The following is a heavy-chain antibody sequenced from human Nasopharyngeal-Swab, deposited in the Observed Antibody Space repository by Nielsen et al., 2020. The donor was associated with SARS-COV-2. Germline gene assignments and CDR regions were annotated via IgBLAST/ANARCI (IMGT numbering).Heavy chain of an antibody. D-gene: IGHD4-17*01. CDR3: ARDDYGDYWYLDY. CDR1: GFSFSSNA. Sequence: GESLKISCAASGFSFSSNAMHWVRQAPGKGPEWVAVISYDGSNKYYADSVKGRFTISRDISKNTLYLQMNSLRPEDTAVYYCARDDYGDYWYLDYWGQGTLVTVSS. V-gene: IGHV3-30*04. J-gene: IGHJ4*02. CDR2: ISYDGSNK.